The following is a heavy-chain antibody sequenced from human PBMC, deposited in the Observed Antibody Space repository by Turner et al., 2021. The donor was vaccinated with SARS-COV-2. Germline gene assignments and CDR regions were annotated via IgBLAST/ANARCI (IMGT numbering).Heavy chain of an antibody. J-gene: IGHJ4*02. CDR2: IGTAGDT. Sequence: EVQLVESGGGLVQPGGSLRLSCAASGFTFSFYDMPWVRQATGKGLEWVSAIGTAGDTYYPGSVKGRFTISRENAKNSLYLQMNSLRAGDTAVYYCAREAGITMVRGVIIKPRIFDYWGQGTLVTVSS. CDR1: GFTFSFYD. V-gene: IGHV3-13*01. CDR3: AREAGITMVRGVIIKPRIFDY. D-gene: IGHD3-10*01.